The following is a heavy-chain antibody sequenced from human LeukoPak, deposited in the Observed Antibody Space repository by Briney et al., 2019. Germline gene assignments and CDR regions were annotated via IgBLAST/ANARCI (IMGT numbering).Heavy chain of an antibody. V-gene: IGHV4-4*02. Sequence: SETLSLTCAVSGGSISNSNWWRWVRPSPVKGLEWIGEINDSEITNYNPSLENRVTMTVDKSRTQFSLKLNSVTAADTAVYYCARGHSSGWSLMDVWGKGLTVTVSS. CDR1: GGSISNSNW. J-gene: IGHJ6*03. D-gene: IGHD6-19*01. CDR3: ARGHSSGWSLMDV. CDR2: INDSEIT.